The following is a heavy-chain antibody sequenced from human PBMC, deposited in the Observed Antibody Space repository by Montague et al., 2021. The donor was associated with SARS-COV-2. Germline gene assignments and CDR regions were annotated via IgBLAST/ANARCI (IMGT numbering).Heavy chain of an antibody. Sequence: SETLSLTCTVSGGSIGGGNYYWSWIRQSAGKGLEWIGNIFKSGGISYNPSLKSRATISVDTSSNQFSLRLSSVTAADTAVYFCARHQPPSPSRNYLVPGGFDIWGQGTMVTVSS. J-gene: IGHJ3*02. CDR3: ARHQPPSPSRNYLVPGGFDI. V-gene: IGHV4-39*01. CDR1: GGSIGGGNYY. D-gene: IGHD3-10*01. CDR2: IFKSGGI.